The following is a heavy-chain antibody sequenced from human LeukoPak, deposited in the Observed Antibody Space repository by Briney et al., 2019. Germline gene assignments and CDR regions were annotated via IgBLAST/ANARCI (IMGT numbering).Heavy chain of an antibody. Sequence: SVTVSCKASGGTFSSYAISWVRQAPGQGLEWMGGIIPIFGTANYAQKFQGRVTITTDESTSTAYMELSSLRSEDTAVYYCARETGITMVRGSGLFYWGQGTLVTVSS. CDR1: GGTFSSYA. J-gene: IGHJ4*02. D-gene: IGHD3-10*01. CDR3: ARETGITMVRGSGLFY. V-gene: IGHV1-69*05. CDR2: IIPIFGTA.